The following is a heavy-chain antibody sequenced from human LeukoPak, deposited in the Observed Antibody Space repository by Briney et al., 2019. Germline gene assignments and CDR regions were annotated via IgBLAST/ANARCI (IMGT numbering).Heavy chain of an antibody. CDR2: INPNSGGT. D-gene: IGHD2-21*02. CDR1: GYTFTGYY. J-gene: IGHJ4*02. V-gene: IGHV1-2*06. Sequence: GASVKVSCKPSGYTFTGYYMHWVRQAPGQGLEWMGRINPNSGGTNYAQKFQGRVTMTRDTSISTAYMELSRLRSDDTAVYYCARGGRLFCGGDCYSWDYWGQGTLVTVSS. CDR3: ARGGRLFCGGDCYSWDY.